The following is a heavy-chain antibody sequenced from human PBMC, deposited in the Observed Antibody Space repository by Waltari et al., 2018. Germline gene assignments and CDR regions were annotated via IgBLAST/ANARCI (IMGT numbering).Heavy chain of an antibody. CDR2: INTYNDNT. J-gene: IGHJ4*02. Sequence: QVQLVQSGAEVKKPVASVKVSCKTSGYPFRSYGITWVRRAPGQGLEWMGWINTYNDNTKYAQKLQDRVTLTTDTSATTAYMKLRSLTSDDTAVYYCARPYSSGRTYYFDSWGQGTLVTVSS. CDR1: GYPFRSYG. V-gene: IGHV1-18*01. D-gene: IGHD2-21*01. CDR3: ARPYSSGRTYYFDS.